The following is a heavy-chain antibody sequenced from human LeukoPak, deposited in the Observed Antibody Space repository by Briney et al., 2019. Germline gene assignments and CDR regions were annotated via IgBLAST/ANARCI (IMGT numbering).Heavy chain of an antibody. D-gene: IGHD6-6*01. CDR3: AKGTSSSVYYYYGMDV. CDR2: ISWNRGDI. Sequence: GGSLRLSCAASGFTSDDYAMYWVRRAPGKGLEWVSGISWNRGDIGYADSVKGRFTLSRDNAKNSLYLQMNSLRVEDTALYYCAKGTSSSVYYYYGMDVWGQGTTVTVSS. CDR1: GFTSDDYA. J-gene: IGHJ6*02. V-gene: IGHV3-9*02.